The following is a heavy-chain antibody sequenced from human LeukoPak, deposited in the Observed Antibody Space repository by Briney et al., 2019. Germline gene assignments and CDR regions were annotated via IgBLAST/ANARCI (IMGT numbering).Heavy chain of an antibody. CDR2: INWNGGST. CDR3: ARAYYHSSGYLTSDY. D-gene: IGHD3-22*01. Sequence: GGSLRLSCAASGFTFDDYGMSWVRQSPGKGLEWVSGINWNGGSTGYADSVKGRFTISRDNAKNSLYLQMNSLRAEDTALYYCARAYYHSSGYLTSDYWGQGTLVTVSS. CDR1: GFTFDDYG. J-gene: IGHJ4*02. V-gene: IGHV3-20*04.